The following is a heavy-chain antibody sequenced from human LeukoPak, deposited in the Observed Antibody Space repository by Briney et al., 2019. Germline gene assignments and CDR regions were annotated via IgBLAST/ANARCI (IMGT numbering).Heavy chain of an antibody. CDR1: GFTFSSHA. CDR2: ISADGNVQ. D-gene: IGHD3-3*02. Sequence: GGSLRLSCAASGFTFSSHAMHWVRQAPGKGLEGVAVISADGNVQYYADSVKGRFTISRDDSKSTLYLQMDSLRAEDTALYYCASKIASGYWGQGTLVTVSS. CDR3: ASKIASGY. V-gene: IGHV3-30-3*01. J-gene: IGHJ4*02.